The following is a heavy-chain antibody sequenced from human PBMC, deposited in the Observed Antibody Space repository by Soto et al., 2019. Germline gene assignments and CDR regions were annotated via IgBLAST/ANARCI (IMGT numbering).Heavy chain of an antibody. J-gene: IGHJ5*02. Sequence: PSETLSLTCTVSGGSISSYYWSWIRQPPGKGLEWIGYIYYSGSTNYNPSLKSRVTISVDTSKNQFSLKLSSVTAADTAVYYCARVPDYGDYDNQGGWFDPWGQGTLVTVPQ. CDR1: GGSISSYY. V-gene: IGHV4-59*01. D-gene: IGHD4-17*01. CDR3: ARVPDYGDYDNQGGWFDP. CDR2: IYYSGST.